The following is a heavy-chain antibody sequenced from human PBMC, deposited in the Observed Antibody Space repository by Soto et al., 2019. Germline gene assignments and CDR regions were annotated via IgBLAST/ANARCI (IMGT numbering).Heavy chain of an antibody. J-gene: IGHJ4*02. V-gene: IGHV4-59*12. CDR2: IYYSGST. CDR3: ARVAVAGTRVDY. D-gene: IGHD6-19*01. CDR1: GGSISSFY. Sequence: SETLSLTCTVSGGSISSFYWSWIRQPPGKGLEWIGYIYYSGSTNYNPSLKSRVTISVDKSKNQFSLKLSSVTAADTAVYYCARVAVAGTRVDYWGQGTLVTVSS.